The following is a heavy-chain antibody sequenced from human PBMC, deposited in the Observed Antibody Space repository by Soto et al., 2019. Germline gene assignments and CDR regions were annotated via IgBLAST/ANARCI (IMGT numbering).Heavy chain of an antibody. J-gene: IGHJ4*02. CDR2: FDPEDGET. CDR1: GYTLTELS. CDR3: ATGGYSSSWYFDY. Sequence: ASVKVSCKVSGYTLTELSMHWVRQAPGKGLEGMGGFDPEDGETIYAQKFQGRVTMTEDTSTDTAYMELSSLRSEDTAVYFCATGGYSSSWYFDYWGQGTLVTVSS. D-gene: IGHD6-13*01. V-gene: IGHV1-24*01.